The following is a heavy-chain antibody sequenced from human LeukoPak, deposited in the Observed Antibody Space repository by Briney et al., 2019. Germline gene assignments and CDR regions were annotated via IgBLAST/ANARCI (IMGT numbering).Heavy chain of an antibody. CDR3: GRGRGALSTYYYDSSGPRCFDS. CDR1: GFTFSSYS. Sequence: GGSLRLSCAASGFTFSSYSMNWVRQAPGKGLEWVSSISSSSSYIYYADSVKGRFTISRDNAKNSLYLQMNSLRAEDTAVYYCGRGRGALSTYYYDSSGPRCFDSWGQGTLATVSS. V-gene: IGHV3-21*01. J-gene: IGHJ5*01. CDR2: ISSSSSYI. D-gene: IGHD3-22*01.